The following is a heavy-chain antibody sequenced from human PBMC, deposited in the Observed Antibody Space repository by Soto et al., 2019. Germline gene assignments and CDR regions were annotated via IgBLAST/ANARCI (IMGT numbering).Heavy chain of an antibody. Sequence: GSLRRSCAASGFTFSSYAMSWVRQAPGKGLEWVSAISGSGGSTYYADSVKGRFTISRDNSKNTLYLQMNSLRAEDTAVYYCARDEAGQALGAWFDPWGHGTLVTVSS. CDR3: ARDEAGQALGAWFDP. J-gene: IGHJ5*02. CDR2: ISGSGGST. CDR1: GFTFSSYA. V-gene: IGHV3-23*01. D-gene: IGHD6-13*01.